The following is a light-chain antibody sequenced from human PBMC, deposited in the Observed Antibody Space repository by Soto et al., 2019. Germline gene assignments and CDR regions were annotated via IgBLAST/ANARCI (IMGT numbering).Light chain of an antibody. V-gene: IGKV3-20*01. CDR2: GAS. Sequence: EIVLTQSPGTLSLSPGERATLSCRASQSVSSSYLAWYQQKPGQAPRLLIYGASSRATGIPDRFSGSGSGKDFTATISRLEPEDFAVYYCQQYGSSPPYTFGQGTKLEIK. CDR1: QSVSSSY. CDR3: QQYGSSPPYT. J-gene: IGKJ2*01.